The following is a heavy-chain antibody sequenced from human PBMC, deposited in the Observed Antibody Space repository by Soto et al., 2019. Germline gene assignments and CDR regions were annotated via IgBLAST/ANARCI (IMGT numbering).Heavy chain of an antibody. J-gene: IGHJ6*01. CDR3: ARSQLVDTAMDYYYYGMDV. V-gene: IGHV4-59*01. D-gene: IGHD5-18*01. Sequence: PSETLCLTCTFSGGPISIYYWSWIRQPPGKGLEGIGYIYYSGSTNYNPALKSRVTISVDTSKNQFSLKLSSVTAADTAVYYCARSQLVDTAMDYYYYGMDVWGQGTTVTVSS. CDR1: GGPISIYY. CDR2: IYYSGST.